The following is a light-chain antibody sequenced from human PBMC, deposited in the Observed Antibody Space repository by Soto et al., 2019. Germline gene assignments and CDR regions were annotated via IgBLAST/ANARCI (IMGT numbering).Light chain of an antibody. J-gene: IGLJ1*01. Sequence: QSALTQPPSVSGSPGQSVAISCTGDSSDVGSYNRVSWYQQSPGAAPKLIIYEVTTRPSGVPDRFSGSKSGNTASLTISGLQAEDEADCYCNSYTISGTYVFGTGTKVTVL. CDR2: EVT. CDR1: SSDVGSYNR. V-gene: IGLV2-18*02. CDR3: NSYTISGTYV.